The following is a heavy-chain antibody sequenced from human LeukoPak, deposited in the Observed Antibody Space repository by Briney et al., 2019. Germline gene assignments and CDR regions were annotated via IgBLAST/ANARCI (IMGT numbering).Heavy chain of an antibody. CDR1: GGSISSSNW. CDR2: IYYSGST. D-gene: IGHD3-10*01. CDR3: ARDGAGGSDWYFDL. Sequence: SGTLSLTCAVSGGSISSSNWWSWVRQPPGKGLEWIGYIYYSGSTYYNPSLKSRVTISVDTSKNQFSLKLSSVTAADTAVYYCARDGAGGSDWYFDLWGRGTLVTVSS. J-gene: IGHJ2*01. V-gene: IGHV4-4*02.